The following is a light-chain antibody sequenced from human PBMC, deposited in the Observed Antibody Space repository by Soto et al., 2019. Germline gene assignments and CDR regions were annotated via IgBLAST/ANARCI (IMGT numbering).Light chain of an antibody. V-gene: IGLV4-69*01. CDR3: QTWSTGIRV. J-gene: IGLJ3*02. CDR2: LNSDGSH. Sequence: QPVLTQSPSASASLGASVKLTCTLSSGHSSYAIAWHQQQPEKGPRYLMKLNSDGSHSKGDGIPDRFSGSSSGTERYLTISCLQYEDEADYYCQTWSTGIRVFGGGTKLTVL. CDR1: SGHSSYA.